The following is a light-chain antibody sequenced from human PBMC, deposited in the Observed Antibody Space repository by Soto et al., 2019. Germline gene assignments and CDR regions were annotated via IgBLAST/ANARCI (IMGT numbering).Light chain of an antibody. Sequence: QSVLTQPPSASGSPGQSVTISCTGSSSDVGGHNHVSWYQQHPGKAPKLMIYEVSKRPSRVPDRFSGSKSVNTASLTVSGLQAEDEADYYCSSYAGSMNLIFGGGTKVTVL. CDR3: SSYAGSMNLI. V-gene: IGLV2-8*01. J-gene: IGLJ2*01. CDR2: EVS. CDR1: SSDVGGHNH.